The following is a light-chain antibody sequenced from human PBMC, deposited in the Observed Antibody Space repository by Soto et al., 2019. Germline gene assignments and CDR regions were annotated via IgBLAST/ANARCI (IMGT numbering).Light chain of an antibody. J-gene: IGLJ2*01. CDR1: SSNIGAGYE. V-gene: IGLV1-40*01. CDR2: GNS. CDR3: QSYDSSLSGAK. Sequence: QSVLTQPPSVAGAPVQRVTISCTGSSSNIGAGYEAHWYQQLPGTAPKLLIYGNSNRPSGVPDRFSGSKSGTSASLAITGLQAEDEADYYCQSYDSSLSGAKFGGGTKLTVL.